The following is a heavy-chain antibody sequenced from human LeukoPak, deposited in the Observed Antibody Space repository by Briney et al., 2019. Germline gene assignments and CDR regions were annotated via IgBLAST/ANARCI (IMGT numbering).Heavy chain of an antibody. Sequence: LRLSCAASGFTFSDYYMSWIRQPPGKGLEWIGYIYYSGSTNYNPSLKSRVTISVDTSKNQFSLILTSVTAADTAVYYCASLAPEPDAFDIWGQGTMVTVSS. CDR3: ASLAPEPDAFDI. CDR2: IYYSGST. J-gene: IGHJ3*02. V-gene: IGHV4-59*01. D-gene: IGHD1-14*01. CDR1: GFTFSDYY.